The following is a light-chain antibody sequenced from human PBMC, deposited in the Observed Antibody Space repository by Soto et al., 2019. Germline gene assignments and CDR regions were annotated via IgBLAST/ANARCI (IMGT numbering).Light chain of an antibody. V-gene: IGKV3-11*01. CDR3: QHRSNWPLT. CDR1: QSVGSF. J-gene: IGKJ4*01. CDR2: DAS. Sequence: EIVLTQSPATLSLSPGERATLSCRASQSVGSFLGWYQQKPGQAPRLLIYDASTRATGIPARFSGGGSGTDFTLTISSLESEDFAVYYCQHRSNWPLTFGGGTKVEI.